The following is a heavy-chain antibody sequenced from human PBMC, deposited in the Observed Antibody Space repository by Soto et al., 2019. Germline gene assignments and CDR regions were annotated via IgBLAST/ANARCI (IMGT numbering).Heavy chain of an antibody. D-gene: IGHD6-6*01. V-gene: IGHV3-23*01. CDR3: AERKLAVRPWCPAFDI. J-gene: IGHJ3*02. CDR1: GFTFISYS. CDR2: ITGSGVST. Sequence: GGALRLSCEACGFTFISYSIRWVRQAPGKGLEWVAAITGSGVSTYYADSVKGRFTISRDNSKNTLYLQMNSLRAEDTAVYYSAERKLAVRPWCPAFDISGPGTMVADSS.